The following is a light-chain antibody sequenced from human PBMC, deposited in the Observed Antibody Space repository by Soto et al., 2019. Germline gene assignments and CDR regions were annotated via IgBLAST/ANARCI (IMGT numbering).Light chain of an antibody. CDR3: QQADSFPLT. Sequence: DIQMTQCPSSVSASVGDRVIITCRASQDISSWLAWYQQKAGEAPKLLIFAASRLHSGVPSRFSGSVSGTDFTLTITNLQPEDFATYYCQQADSFPLTFGGGTKVEIK. CDR2: AAS. J-gene: IGKJ4*01. V-gene: IGKV1D-12*01. CDR1: QDISSW.